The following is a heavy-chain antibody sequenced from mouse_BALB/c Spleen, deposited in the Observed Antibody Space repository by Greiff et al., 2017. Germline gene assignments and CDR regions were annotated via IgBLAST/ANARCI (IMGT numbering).Heavy chain of an antibody. CDR3: AREGGLYGNFFAY. CDR2: ISSGGSYT. D-gene: IGHD2-10*02. J-gene: IGHJ3*01. CDR1: GFTFSSYA. V-gene: IGHV5-9-4*01. Sequence: DVQLVESGGGLVKPGGSLKLSCAASGFTFSSYAMSWVRQSPEKRLEWVAEISSGGSYTYYPDTVTGRFTISRDNAKNTLYLEMSSLRSEDTAMYYCAREGGLYGNFFAYWGQGTLVTVSA.